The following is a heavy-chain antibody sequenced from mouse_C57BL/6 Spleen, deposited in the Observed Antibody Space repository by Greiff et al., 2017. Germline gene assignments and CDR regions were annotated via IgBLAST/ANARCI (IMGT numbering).Heavy chain of an antibody. J-gene: IGHJ4*01. CDR3: ARGGSYPDDFDY. D-gene: IGHD2-4*01. CDR1: GYTFTSYW. CDR2: IHPNSGST. V-gene: IGHV1-64*01. Sequence: QVQLQQPGAELVKPGASVKLSCKASGYTFTSYWMHWVKQRPGQGLEWIGMIHPNSGSTNYNEKFKSKATLTVDKSSSTAYMQLSSLTSEDSAVYYCARGGSYPDDFDYWGQGTSVTVSS.